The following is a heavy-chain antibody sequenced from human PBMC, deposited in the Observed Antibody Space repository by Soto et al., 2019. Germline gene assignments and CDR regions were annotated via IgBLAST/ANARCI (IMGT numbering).Heavy chain of an antibody. V-gene: IGHV3-23*01. CDR2: ISGRGTNT. J-gene: IGHJ4*02. CDR3: ATSFRYFDN. CDR1: GSISTTTP. Sequence: GGSLRLSCAASGSISTTTPMSWVRQAPGKGLEWVSTISGRGTNTYYADSVKGRFIISRDNLKNTVNLPMNGLGVVDTAIYYCATSFRYFDNWGQGTRVTVSS.